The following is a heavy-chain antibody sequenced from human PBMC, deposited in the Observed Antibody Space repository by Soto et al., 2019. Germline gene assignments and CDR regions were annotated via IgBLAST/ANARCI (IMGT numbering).Heavy chain of an antibody. J-gene: IGHJ4*02. D-gene: IGHD3-3*01. CDR1: GYTFTSYW. CDR3: ASPLRYDFWSGFVFDY. V-gene: IGHV5-51*01. Sequence: GESLKISCKSSGYTFTSYWIGWVRQMPGKGLEWMGIIYPRDSNTRYSPSFQGQVTISADKSISTAFLQWSSLKASDTAVYYCASPLRYDFWSGFVFDYWGQGTLVTVS. CDR2: IYPRDSNT.